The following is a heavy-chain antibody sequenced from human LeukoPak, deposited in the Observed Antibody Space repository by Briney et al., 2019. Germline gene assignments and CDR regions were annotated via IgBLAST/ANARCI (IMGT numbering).Heavy chain of an antibody. D-gene: IGHD1-26*01. CDR1: GGSFISYA. CDR2: IIPIFGTA. J-gene: IGHJ4*02. CDR3: ARDRPISDKWELDV. Sequence: EASVKVSCKSSGGSFISYAISLVRQAPGLGLEWMGRIIPIFGTANYAQKFQGRVTITTDESTSTAYMELSSLRSEDTAVYYCARDRPISDKWELDVWGQGTLVTVSS. V-gene: IGHV1-69*05.